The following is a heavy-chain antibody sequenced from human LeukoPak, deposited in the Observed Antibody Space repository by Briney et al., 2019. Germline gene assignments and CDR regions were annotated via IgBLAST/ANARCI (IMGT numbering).Heavy chain of an antibody. CDR2: IYYSGST. Sequence: SETLSLTCTVSGGSISSYYWSWIRQPPGKGLEWIGYIYYSGSTNYNPSLKSRVTISVDTSKNQFSLKLSSVTAADTAVYYCAREEFRTIFGVVFYYMDVWGKGTTVTVSS. CDR3: AREEFRTIFGVVFYYMDV. CDR1: GGSISSYY. V-gene: IGHV4-59*01. D-gene: IGHD3-3*01. J-gene: IGHJ6*03.